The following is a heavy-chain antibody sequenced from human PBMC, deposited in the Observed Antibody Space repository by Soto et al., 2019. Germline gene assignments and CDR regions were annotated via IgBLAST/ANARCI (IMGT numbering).Heavy chain of an antibody. J-gene: IGHJ6*02. V-gene: IGHV3-23*01. CDR1: GFTFSSYA. D-gene: IGHD5-18*01. CDR3: AKASRGYSYGTEGQYYYYGMDV. CDR2: ISCSGGST. Sequence: GGSRKLSCAASGFTFSSYAMSWVRQAPGKGLEWVSAISCSGGSTYYADSVKGRFTISRDNSKNTLYLQMNSLRAEDTAVYYCAKASRGYSYGTEGQYYYYGMDVWGQGTTVTVSS.